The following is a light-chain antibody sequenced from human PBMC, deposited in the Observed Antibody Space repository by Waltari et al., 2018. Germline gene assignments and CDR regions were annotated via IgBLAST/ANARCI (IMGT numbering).Light chain of an antibody. CDR3: ATWDSSLSVGHVV. Sequence: QSVLTQPPSVSAAPGQKVSISCSGSSSTIGKNYVSGYQQLPGTAPKLIIYDNNKRPSGIPDRFSGSKSGTSATLGITGLQTGDEADYYCATWDSSLSVGHVVFGGGTKLTVL. V-gene: IGLV1-51*01. J-gene: IGLJ2*01. CDR2: DNN. CDR1: SSTIGKNY.